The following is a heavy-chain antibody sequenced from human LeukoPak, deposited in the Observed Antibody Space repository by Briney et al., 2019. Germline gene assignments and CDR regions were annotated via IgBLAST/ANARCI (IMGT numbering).Heavy chain of an antibody. V-gene: IGHV1-69*05. CDR1: GFTFSSYA. CDR3: ARDLDYFDY. CDR2: IIPIFGTA. J-gene: IGHJ4*02. Sequence: GGSLRLSCAASGFTFSSYAISWVRQAPGQGLEWMGRIIPIFGTANYAQKFQGRVTITTDESTSTAYMELSRLRSEDTAVYYCARDLDYFDYWGQGTLVTVSS.